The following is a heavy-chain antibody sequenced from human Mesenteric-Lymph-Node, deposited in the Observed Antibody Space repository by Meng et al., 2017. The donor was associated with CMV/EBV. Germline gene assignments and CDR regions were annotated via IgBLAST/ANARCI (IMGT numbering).Heavy chain of an antibody. V-gene: IGHV3-64*02. J-gene: IGHJ4*02. Sequence: GESLKISCAASGFTFSDFTMHWVRQAPGKGLEYVSVITSDGVNTYYADSVKGSFTISRDNSKNTLYLQMNSLTAEDTAVYFCAKEILVTIYGVVFRGLDYWGQGTLVTVSS. CDR1: GFTFSDFT. D-gene: IGHD3-3*01. CDR2: ITSDGVNT. CDR3: AKEILVTIYGVVFRGLDY.